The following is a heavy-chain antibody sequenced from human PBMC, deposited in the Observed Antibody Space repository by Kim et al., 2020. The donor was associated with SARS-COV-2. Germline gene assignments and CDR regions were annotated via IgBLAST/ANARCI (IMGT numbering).Heavy chain of an antibody. D-gene: IGHD3-16*01. CDR3: ARGNVVRVHLWQMIRGEFGL. CDR1: GGSISGHC. J-gene: IGHJ1*01. Sequence: SETLSLTCAVSGGSISGHCWSWIRQPPGKGLEWIGEINLSGNTTYSASLKSRVTISIDPSKNQFSLNLNSLTAADTAVYYCARGNVVRVHLWQMIRGEFGLWGQGPLLTVSS. V-gene: IGHV4-34*01. CDR2: INLSGNT.